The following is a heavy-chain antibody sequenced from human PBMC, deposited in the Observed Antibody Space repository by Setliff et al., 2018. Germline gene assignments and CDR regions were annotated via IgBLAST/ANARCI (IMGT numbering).Heavy chain of an antibody. D-gene: IGHD1-26*01. Sequence: GESLKISCKGSGYRFSSHWIGWVRQMPGKGLEWMGITYPGDSDTRYSPSFQGQVTISADKSISTAYLQWSSLKASDTAMYYCASSSGSSSNDAFDIWGQGTTVTVSS. CDR3: ASSSGSSSNDAFDI. CDR2: TYPGDSDT. CDR1: GYRFSSHW. V-gene: IGHV5-51*01. J-gene: IGHJ3*02.